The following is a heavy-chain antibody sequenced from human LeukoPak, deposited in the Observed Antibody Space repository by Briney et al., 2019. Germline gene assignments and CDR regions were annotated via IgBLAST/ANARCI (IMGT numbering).Heavy chain of an antibody. Sequence: GVSLRLSCAASGFTVNSNYMSWVRQAPGKGLEWVSLIYTGGSTYYADSVKGRFTISRDNSENTLYLQMNSLRPEDTAVYCCARGFGKVAANVFGGYTMDVWGQGTTVTVSS. J-gene: IGHJ6*02. D-gene: IGHD6-6*01. CDR2: IYTGGST. CDR1: GFTVNSNY. CDR3: ARGFGKVAANVFGGYTMDV. V-gene: IGHV3-66*02.